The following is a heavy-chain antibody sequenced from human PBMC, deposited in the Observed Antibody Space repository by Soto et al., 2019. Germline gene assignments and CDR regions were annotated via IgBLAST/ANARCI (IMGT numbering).Heavy chain of an antibody. CDR2: IWYDGSNK. J-gene: IGHJ6*02. CDR1: GFTFSSYG. V-gene: IGHV3-33*01. D-gene: IGHD6-13*01. Sequence: QVQLVESGGGVVQPGRSLRLSCAASGFTFSSYGMHWVRQAPGKGLELVAVIWYDGSNKYYADSVKGQFTISRDNSKNTLYLQMNSLRAEDTAVYYCARDRMAAAGNPYYYGMDVWGQGTTVTVSS. CDR3: ARDRMAAAGNPYYYGMDV.